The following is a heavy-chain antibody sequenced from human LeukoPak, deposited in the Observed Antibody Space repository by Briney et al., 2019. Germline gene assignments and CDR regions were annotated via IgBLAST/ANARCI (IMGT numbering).Heavy chain of an antibody. V-gene: IGHV6-1*01. CDR2: TYYRSKWYN. J-gene: IGHJ6*02. CDR1: GDSVSSNSAA. Sequence: SQTLSLTCAISGDSVSSNSAAWNWIRQSPSRGLEWLGRTYYRSKWYNDYAVSVKSRITINPDTSKNQFSLQPNSVTPEDTAVYYCARDEALIAAAGVYYGMDVWGQGTTVTVSS. D-gene: IGHD6-13*01. CDR3: ARDEALIAAAGVYYGMDV.